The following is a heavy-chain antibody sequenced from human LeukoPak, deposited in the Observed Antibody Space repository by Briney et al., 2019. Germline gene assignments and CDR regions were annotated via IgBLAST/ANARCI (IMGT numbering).Heavy chain of an antibody. D-gene: IGHD1-26*01. CDR3: ARVGGSGGYAFDI. J-gene: IGHJ3*02. V-gene: IGHV4-59*01. CDR2: IYYSGSS. Sequence: PSETLSLTCTVSGGSINNYYWSWIRQPPGKGLEWIGYIYYSGSSHYNPSLISRVTISVDTSKDQFSLKLSSVTAADTAVYYCARVGGSGGYAFDIWGQGTMVTVSS. CDR1: GGSINNYY.